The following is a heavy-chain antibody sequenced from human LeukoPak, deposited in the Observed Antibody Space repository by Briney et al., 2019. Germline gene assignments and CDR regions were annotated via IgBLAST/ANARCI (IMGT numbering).Heavy chain of an antibody. Sequence: PGGPLRLSCVASGFTFTTYWMHWVRQAPGKGLVWVSRINGDGSNSNYADSVKGRFTISRDNARNTLYLQMNGLRAEDTALYYCARTSPTSHFDFWGQGTLVTVSS. V-gene: IGHV3-74*01. J-gene: IGHJ4*02. CDR1: GFTFTTYW. CDR3: ARTSPTSHFDF. CDR2: INGDGSNS. D-gene: IGHD3-16*01.